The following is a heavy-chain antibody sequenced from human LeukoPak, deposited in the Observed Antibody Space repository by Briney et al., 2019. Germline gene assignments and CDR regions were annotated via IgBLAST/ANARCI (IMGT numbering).Heavy chain of an antibody. CDR2: IIPIFGTA. D-gene: IGHD3-3*01. Sequence: GAPVKVSCKASGGTISSYAISWVRQAPGQGLEWMGRIIPIFGTANYAQKFQGRVTITTDESTSTAYMELSSLRSEDTAVYYCARAPITRFLEWSPIDAFDIWGQGTMVTVSS. CDR3: ARAPITRFLEWSPIDAFDI. V-gene: IGHV1-69*05. J-gene: IGHJ3*02. CDR1: GGTISSYA.